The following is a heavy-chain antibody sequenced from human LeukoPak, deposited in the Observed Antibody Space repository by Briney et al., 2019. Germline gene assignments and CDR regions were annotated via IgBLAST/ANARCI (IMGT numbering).Heavy chain of an antibody. D-gene: IGHD5-18*01. CDR2: INPNSGGT. CDR1: GYTFTSYG. Sequence: ASVKVSCKASGYTFTSYGISWVRQAPGQGLEWMGWINPNSGGTNYAQKFQGRVTMTGDTSISTAYMELSRLRSDDTAVYYCARGQGGYGYTWGQGTLVTVSS. V-gene: IGHV1-2*02. CDR3: ARGQGGYGYT. J-gene: IGHJ4*02.